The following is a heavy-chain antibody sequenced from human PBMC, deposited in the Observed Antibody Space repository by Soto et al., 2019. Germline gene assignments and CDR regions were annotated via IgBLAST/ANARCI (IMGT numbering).Heavy chain of an antibody. CDR2: INHSGST. D-gene: IGHD3-9*01. Sequence: SETLSLTCAVYGGSFSGYYGSWIRQPPGKGLEWIGEINHSGSTNYNPSLKSRVTISVDTSKNQFSLKLSSVTAADTAVYYCARGYRNFDWLFHRGNWLDPWGQGTLVTVSS. CDR1: GGSFSGYY. V-gene: IGHV4-34*01. J-gene: IGHJ5*02. CDR3: ARGYRNFDWLFHRGNWLDP.